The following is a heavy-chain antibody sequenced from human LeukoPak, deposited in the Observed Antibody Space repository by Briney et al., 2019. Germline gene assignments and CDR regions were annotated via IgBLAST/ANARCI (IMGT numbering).Heavy chain of an antibody. V-gene: IGHV4-39*07. CDR2: IYYSGST. D-gene: IGHD3-16*02. CDR3: ARDRGNYDYVWGSYRRNWFDP. CDR1: GGSISSSSYY. J-gene: IGHJ5*02. Sequence: SETLSLTCTVSGGSISSSSYYWGWIRQPPGKGLEWIGSIYYSGSTYHNPSLKSRVTISVDTSKNQFSLKLSSVTAADTAVYYCARDRGNYDYVWGSYRRNWFDPWGQGTLVTVSS.